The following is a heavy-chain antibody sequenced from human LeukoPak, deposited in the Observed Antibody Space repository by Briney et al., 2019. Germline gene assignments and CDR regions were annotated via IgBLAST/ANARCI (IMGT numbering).Heavy chain of an antibody. J-gene: IGHJ5*02. Sequence: GGSLRLSCAASGFIFGDYDMHWVRQFPGRGLEWVSFISWNSGRVSYADSVKGRFSISRDDAKNSMSLQMNNLRPDDTAIYYCTTPRVSNGFVLWGQGTLVTVSS. CDR3: TTPRVSNGFVL. V-gene: IGHV3-9*01. CDR2: ISWNSGRV. CDR1: GFIFGDYD.